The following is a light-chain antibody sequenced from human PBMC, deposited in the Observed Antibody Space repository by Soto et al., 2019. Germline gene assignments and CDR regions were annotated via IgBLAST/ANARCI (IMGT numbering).Light chain of an antibody. V-gene: IGKV3-20*01. CDR3: QQYASSPLT. J-gene: IGKJ4*01. CDR2: GAS. CDR1: QSVRSNY. Sequence: EIVLTQSPGTLSLSSGERATLSCRASQSVRSNYLAWYQQKPGQAPRLLIYGASSRATGIPDRFGGSGSGTEFNLTISRLEPEDFAVYYCQQYASSPLTFGGGTKVEIK.